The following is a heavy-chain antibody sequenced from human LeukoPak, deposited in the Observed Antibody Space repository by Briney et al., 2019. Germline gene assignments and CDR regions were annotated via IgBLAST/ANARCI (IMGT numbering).Heavy chain of an antibody. J-gene: IGHJ4*02. CDR3: ARGRTSGGYPHFDS. V-gene: IGHV4-59*01. CDR2: IFYSAST. Sequence: PSETLSLTCIVSGGSIDSYYWTWLRQPPGKGLEWIAYIFYSASTNYNPSLKSRATITVDTSKNQFSLNLRSVTAADMAVYNCARGRTSGGYPHFDSWGQGIQVTVSS. D-gene: IGHD6-19*01. CDR1: GGSIDSYY.